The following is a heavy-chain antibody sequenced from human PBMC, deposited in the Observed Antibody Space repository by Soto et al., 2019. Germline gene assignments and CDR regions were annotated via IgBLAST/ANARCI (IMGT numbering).Heavy chain of an antibody. CDR1: GFTFGSHA. Sequence: EVQLLESGGGLVQPGGSLRLSCAASGFTFGSHAMIWVRQAPGKGLEWVSAISGSGGGAYYADSVKGRFTISRDNSINTLYLQMNSLRAEDTALYYCAKEPYSDFWSAYYYFDYWGQGTLVTVSS. CDR3: AKEPYSDFWSAYYYFDY. J-gene: IGHJ4*02. CDR2: ISGSGGGA. V-gene: IGHV3-23*01. D-gene: IGHD3-3*01.